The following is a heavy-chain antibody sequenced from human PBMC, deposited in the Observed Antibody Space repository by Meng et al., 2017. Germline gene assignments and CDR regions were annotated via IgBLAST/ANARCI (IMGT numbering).Heavy chain of an antibody. V-gene: IGHV4-61*01. CDR2: IYYSGST. Sequence: QVQLQESGPGLVRPSETLSLTCTVSGGSVSSGSYYWSWIRQPPGKGLEWIGYIYYSGSTNYNPSLKSRVTISVDTSKNQFSLKLSSVTAADTAVYYCARVKITGTTRSIDYWGQGTLVTASS. D-gene: IGHD1-7*01. CDR1: GGSVSSGSYY. CDR3: ARVKITGTTRSIDY. J-gene: IGHJ4*02.